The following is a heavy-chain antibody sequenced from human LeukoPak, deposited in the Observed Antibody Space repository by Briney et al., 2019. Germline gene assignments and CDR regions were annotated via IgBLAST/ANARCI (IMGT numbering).Heavy chain of an antibody. CDR1: GGSFSGYY. J-gene: IGHJ4*02. D-gene: IGHD3-22*01. CDR3: ASLDYYDSSGYSIDY. V-gene: IGHV4-34*01. CDR2: INHSGST. Sequence: PSETLSLTCAVYGGSFSGYYWSWLRQPPGKGLEWIGEINHSGSTNYNPSLKSRVTISVDTSKNQFSLKLSSVTAADTAVYYCASLDYYDSSGYSIDYWGQGTLVTVSS.